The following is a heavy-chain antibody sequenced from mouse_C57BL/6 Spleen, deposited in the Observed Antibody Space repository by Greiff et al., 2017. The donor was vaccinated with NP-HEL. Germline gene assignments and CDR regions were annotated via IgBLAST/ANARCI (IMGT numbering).Heavy chain of an antibody. CDR3: ADDYDGYYYAMDY. Sequence: VQLQQPGAELVKPGASVKLSCKASGYTFTSYWMHWVKQRPGQGLEWIGMIHPNSGSTNYNEKFKSKATLTVDKSSSTAYMQLSSLTSEDSAVYYCADDYDGYYYAMDYWGQGTSVTVSS. CDR2: IHPNSGST. D-gene: IGHD2-4*01. J-gene: IGHJ4*01. V-gene: IGHV1-64*01. CDR1: GYTFTSYW.